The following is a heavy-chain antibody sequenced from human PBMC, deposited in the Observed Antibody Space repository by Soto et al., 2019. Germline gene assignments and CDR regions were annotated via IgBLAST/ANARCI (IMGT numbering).Heavy chain of an antibody. CDR1: GGSIGSSNW. Sequence: SETLSLTCAVSGGSIGSSNWWSWVRQPPGKGLEWIGEIYHSGSTNYNPSLKSRVTISVDKSKNQFSLKLSSVTAADTAVYYCARASGGGVASYYYYYYGMDVWGQGTTVTVSS. CDR2: IYHSGST. D-gene: IGHD3-16*01. J-gene: IGHJ6*02. V-gene: IGHV4-4*02. CDR3: ARASGGGVASYYYYYYGMDV.